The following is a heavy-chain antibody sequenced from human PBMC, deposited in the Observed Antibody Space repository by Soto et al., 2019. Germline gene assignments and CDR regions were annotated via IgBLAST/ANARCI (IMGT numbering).Heavy chain of an antibody. J-gene: IGHJ4*02. D-gene: IGHD5-18*01. CDR2: ISGTGSII. CDR1: GFTFSDYY. CDR3: ARVRYNYGWAFDY. V-gene: IGHV3-11*01. Sequence: PGGSLRLSCAASGFTFSDYYMSWIRQAPGKGLEWVSHISGTGSIIYYADSVRGRFTISRDNAKNSLYLQMNSLRAEDTAVYYCARVRYNYGWAFDYWGQGTPVTVSS.